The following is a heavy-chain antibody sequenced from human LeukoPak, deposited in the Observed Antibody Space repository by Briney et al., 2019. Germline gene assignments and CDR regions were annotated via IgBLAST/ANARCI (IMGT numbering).Heavy chain of an antibody. D-gene: IGHD2-2*02. CDR1: GGSISSGGYY. V-gene: IGHV4-61*08. J-gene: IGHJ5*02. CDR2: IYYSGST. Sequence: PSQTLSLTCAVSGGSISSGGYYWSWIRQPPGKGLEWIGYIYYSGSTNYNPSLKSRVTISVDTSKNQFSLKLSSVTAADTAVYYCARSHDIVVVPAAIPTNWFDPWGQGTLVTVSS. CDR3: ARSHDIVVVPAAIPTNWFDP.